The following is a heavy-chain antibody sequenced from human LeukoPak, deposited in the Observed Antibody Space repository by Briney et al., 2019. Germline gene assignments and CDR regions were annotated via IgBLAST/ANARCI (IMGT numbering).Heavy chain of an antibody. CDR3: ASNYGSGSYYNGIDY. CDR1: GFTIDDYG. CDR2: INWNGSST. Sequence: PGGSLRLSCAASGFTIDDYGMSWVRQAPGKGLEWVSGINWNGSSTGYADSVKGRFTISRDNAKNSLYLQMNSLRAEDTALYYCASNYGSGSYYNGIDYWGQGTLVTVSS. D-gene: IGHD3-10*01. V-gene: IGHV3-20*04. J-gene: IGHJ4*02.